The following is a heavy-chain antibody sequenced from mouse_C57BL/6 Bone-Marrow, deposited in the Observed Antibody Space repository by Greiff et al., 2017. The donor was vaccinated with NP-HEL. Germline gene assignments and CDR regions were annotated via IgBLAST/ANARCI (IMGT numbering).Heavy chain of an antibody. CDR2: IDPSDGYP. CDR1: GYTFTSYW. Sequence: QVQLQQPGAELVKPGASVKLSCKASGYTFTSYWMQWVKQRPGQGLEWIGEIDPSDGYPNYNQKFKGKATLTVDTSSSTAYMPLSSLTSEDSAVYYCAYDCFLWYFDVWGTGTTVTVSS. CDR3: AYDCFLWYFDV. D-gene: IGHD2-3*01. V-gene: IGHV1-50*01. J-gene: IGHJ1*03.